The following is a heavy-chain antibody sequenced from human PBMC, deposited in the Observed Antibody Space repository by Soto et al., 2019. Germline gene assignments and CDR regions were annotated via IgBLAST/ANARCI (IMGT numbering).Heavy chain of an antibody. CDR2: IYWNDEK. D-gene: IGHD6-19*01. V-gene: IGHV2-5*01. CDR3: AHRLRWLANFDY. J-gene: IGHJ4*02. CDR1: GFSLTTSGVG. Sequence: QITLKESGPTLVKPTQTLTLTCTFSGFSLTTSGVGVGWIRQPPGKALEWLALIYWNDEKRYSPSLKSRLTITKDTSRNQVVLTMTNIDPMDTATYYCAHRLRWLANFDYWGQGTLVTVSS.